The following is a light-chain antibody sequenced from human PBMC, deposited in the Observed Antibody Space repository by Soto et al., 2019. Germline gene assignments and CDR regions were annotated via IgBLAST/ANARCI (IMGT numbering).Light chain of an antibody. CDR1: QSVSND. Sequence: EIVMTQSPATLSVSPGERATLSCRASQSVSNDLVWYQQKPGQAPRLLIYAASTRATGIPTRFSGSGSGTEFTLTISSLQSEDFAVDYCQQYNKWPPRTFGQGTKVESK. CDR3: QQYNKWPPRT. J-gene: IGKJ1*01. CDR2: AAS. V-gene: IGKV3-15*01.